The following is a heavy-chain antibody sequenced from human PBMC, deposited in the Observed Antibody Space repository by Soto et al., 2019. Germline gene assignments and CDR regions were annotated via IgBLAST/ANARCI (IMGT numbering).Heavy chain of an antibody. J-gene: IGHJ6*02. CDR1: GFTFSSYW. CDR2: INSDGSST. CDR3: ARGILKRFLEWLPVSNYYYYGMDV. Sequence: PGGSLRLSCAASGFTFSSYWMHWVRQAPGKGLVWVSRINSDGSSTSYADSVKGRFTISRDNAKNTLYLQMNSLRAEDMAVYYCARGILKRFLEWLPVSNYYYYGMDVWGQGTTVTVSS. V-gene: IGHV3-74*01. D-gene: IGHD3-3*01.